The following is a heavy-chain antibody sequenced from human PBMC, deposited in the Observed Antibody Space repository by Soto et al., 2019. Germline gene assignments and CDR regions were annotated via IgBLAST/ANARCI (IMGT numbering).Heavy chain of an antibody. CDR1: GFTFSSYG. CDR2: IWYDGSNK. V-gene: IGHV3-33*01. D-gene: IGHD3-22*01. CDR3: ARGRYYDSSGYYYVQH. J-gene: IGHJ4*02. Sequence: QVQLVESGGGVVQPGRSLRLSCAASGFTFSSYGMHWVRQAPGKGLEWVAVIWYDGSNKYYADSVKGRFTISRDNSKNTLYLQMNSLRAEDTAVYYCARGRYYDSSGYYYVQHWGQGTLVTVSS.